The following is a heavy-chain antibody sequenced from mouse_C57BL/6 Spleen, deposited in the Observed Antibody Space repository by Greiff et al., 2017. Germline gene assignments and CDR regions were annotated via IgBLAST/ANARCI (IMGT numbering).Heavy chain of an antibody. J-gene: IGHJ3*01. CDR2: ISDGGSYT. CDR3: ARDITTVKGFAY. V-gene: IGHV5-4*01. CDR1: GFTFSSYA. D-gene: IGHD1-1*01. Sequence: VQLKESGGGLVKPGGSLKLSCAASGFTFSSYAMSWVRQTPEKRLEWVATISDGGSYTYYPDNVKGRFTISRDNAKNNLYLQMSHLKSEDTAMYYCARDITTVKGFAYWGQGTLVTVSA.